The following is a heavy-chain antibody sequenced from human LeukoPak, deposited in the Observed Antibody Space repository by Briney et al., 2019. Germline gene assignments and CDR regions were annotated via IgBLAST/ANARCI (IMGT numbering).Heavy chain of an antibody. V-gene: IGHV3-20*04. CDR3: ARDRLHYGEYEKTLDY. CDR2: INWNGGST. Sequence: GGPLRLSCAASGFTFDDYDISWVRQAPGKGLEWVSVINWNGGSTGYADSVKGRFTISRDNANNSLYLQMNSLRADDTAVYYCARDRLHYGEYEKTLDYWGQGTLVTVSS. CDR1: GFTFDDYD. D-gene: IGHD4-17*01. J-gene: IGHJ4*02.